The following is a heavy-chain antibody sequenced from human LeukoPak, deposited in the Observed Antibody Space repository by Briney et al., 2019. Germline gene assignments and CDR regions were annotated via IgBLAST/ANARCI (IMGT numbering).Heavy chain of an antibody. CDR3: VKDLVAASENVRGWYPMDY. CDR1: GFTFAEYT. CDR2: ISWNGARI. J-gene: IGHJ4*02. D-gene: IGHD6-19*01. Sequence: PGGSLRLSCAASGFTFAEYTMHWVRQAPGKGLGWVSLISWNGARIHYGDSVKGRFTISRDNSKNSLYLQMNSLRTEDTALYYCVKDLVAASENVRGWYPMDYWGQGTLVSVSS. V-gene: IGHV3-43*01.